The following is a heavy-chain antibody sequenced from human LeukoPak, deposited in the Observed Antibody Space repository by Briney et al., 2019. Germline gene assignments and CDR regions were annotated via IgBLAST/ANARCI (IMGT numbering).Heavy chain of an antibody. Sequence: ASVKVFCKASGYTFTSYDINWVRQATGQGLEWMGWMNPNSGNTGYAQKFQGRVTMTRNTSISTAYMELSSLRSEDTAVYYCARAFYYDSSGYYYHFDYWGRGTLVTVSS. CDR2: MNPNSGNT. CDR3: ARAFYYDSSGYYYHFDY. D-gene: IGHD3-22*01. V-gene: IGHV1-8*01. J-gene: IGHJ4*02. CDR1: GYTFTSYD.